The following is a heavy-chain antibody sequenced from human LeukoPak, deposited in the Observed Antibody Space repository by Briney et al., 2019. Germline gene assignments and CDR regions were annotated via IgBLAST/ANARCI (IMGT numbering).Heavy chain of an antibody. CDR1: GGTFSSYA. J-gene: IGHJ3*02. V-gene: IGHV1-69*13. D-gene: IGHD3-3*01. CDR2: IIPIFGTA. CDR3: AWVGSGVLYAFDI. Sequence: ASVKVSCKASGGTFSSYAISWVRQAPGQGLEWMGGIIPIFGTANYVQKFQGRVTITADESTSTAYMELSSLRSEDTAVYYCAWVGSGVLYAFDIWGQGAMVTVSS.